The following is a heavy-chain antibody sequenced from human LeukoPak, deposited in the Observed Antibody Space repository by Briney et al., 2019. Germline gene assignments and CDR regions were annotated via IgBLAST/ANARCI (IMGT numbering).Heavy chain of an antibody. CDR3: ARQEYTVSYYCLDY. Sequence: SETLSLTCAVSVGSVGSYWWGWVRQPAGKGLEWLGRIYSTGSTRFNPSLKSRLTLSIDTSTNQFSLKLTSVTAADTAVYFCARQEYTVSYYCLDYWSQGTLVTVSS. J-gene: IGHJ4*02. CDR2: IYSTGST. CDR1: VGSVGSYW. D-gene: IGHD1-26*01. V-gene: IGHV4-4*07.